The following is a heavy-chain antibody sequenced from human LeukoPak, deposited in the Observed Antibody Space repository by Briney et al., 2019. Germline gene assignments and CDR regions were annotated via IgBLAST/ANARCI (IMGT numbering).Heavy chain of an antibody. Sequence: SETLSLTCTVSGGSFSTYYWSWIRQPPGKGLEWIGYVYYSGSTNYNPSLKSRVTISIDTSKSQFSLKLNSVTAADTAVYYCARHYSPIDYWGQGTLVTVSS. V-gene: IGHV4-59*08. J-gene: IGHJ4*02. CDR2: VYYSGST. CDR3: ARHYSPIDY. CDR1: GGSFSTYY. D-gene: IGHD2-15*01.